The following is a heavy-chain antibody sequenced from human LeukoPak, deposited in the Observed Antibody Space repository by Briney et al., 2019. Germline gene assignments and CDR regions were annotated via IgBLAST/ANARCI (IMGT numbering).Heavy chain of an antibody. CDR2: IKQDGSEK. Sequence: GGSLRLSCAASGFTFSSYWMSWVRQAPGKGLEWVANIKQDGSEKYYVDSVKGRFTISGDNAKNSLYLQMNSLRAEDTAVYYCARDPPVAVTGPSLDYWGQGTLVTVSS. V-gene: IGHV3-7*01. J-gene: IGHJ4*02. CDR3: ARDPPVAVTGPSLDY. CDR1: GFTFSSYW. D-gene: IGHD6-19*01.